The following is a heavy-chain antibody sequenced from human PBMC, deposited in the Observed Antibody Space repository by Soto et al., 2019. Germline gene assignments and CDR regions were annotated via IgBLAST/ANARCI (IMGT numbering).Heavy chain of an antibody. CDR3: ARGHSICAAAGTAYYYGMDV. CDR1: GYTFTGYY. J-gene: IGHJ6*02. CDR2: INPNSGGT. Sequence: ASVKVSCKASGYTFTGYYMHWVRQAPGQGLEWMGWINPNSGGTNYAQKFQGWVTMTRDTSISTAYMELSRLRSDDTAVYYCARGHSICAAAGTAYYYGMDVWGQGTTVIVSS. D-gene: IGHD6-13*01. V-gene: IGHV1-2*04.